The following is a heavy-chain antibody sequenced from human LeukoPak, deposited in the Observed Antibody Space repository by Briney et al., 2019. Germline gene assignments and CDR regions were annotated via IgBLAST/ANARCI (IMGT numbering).Heavy chain of an antibody. CDR2: IRSKAYGGTT. CDR1: GFTFGDYA. V-gene: IGHV3-49*04. D-gene: IGHD6-19*01. Sequence: GGSLRLSCTASGFTFGDYAMNWVRQAPGKGLGWVGFIRSKAYGGTTEYAASVKGRFTISRDDSKSIAYLQMSSLKTEDTAVYYCTRTAPHSSGWCFDYWGQGTLVTVSS. CDR3: TRTAPHSSGWCFDY. J-gene: IGHJ4*02.